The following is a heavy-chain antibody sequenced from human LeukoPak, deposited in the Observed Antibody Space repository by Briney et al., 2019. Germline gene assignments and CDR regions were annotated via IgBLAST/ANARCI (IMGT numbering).Heavy chain of an antibody. D-gene: IGHD3-10*01. CDR3: ARGLGNPGDDAFDI. CDR1: GGSISSGGYS. CDR2: IYHSGST. Sequence: PSQTLSLTCAVSGGSISSGGYSWSWIRQPPGKGLEWIGYIYHSGSTYYNPSLKSRVTISVDRSKNQFSLKLSSVTAADTAVYYCARGLGNPGDDAFDIWGQGTVVSVSS. V-gene: IGHV4-30-2*01. J-gene: IGHJ3*02.